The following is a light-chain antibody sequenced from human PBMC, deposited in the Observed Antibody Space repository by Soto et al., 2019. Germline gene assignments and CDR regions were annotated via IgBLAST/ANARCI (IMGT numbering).Light chain of an antibody. CDR3: GTWDASLSERV. Sequence: QSVLTQPPSLSAAPGQRVTISCSRTTSNIGTNYVSWYQQFPGTAPKVLIYDNDKRPSGIPARFSGSNSDTSATLAITGLQPGDEADYYCGTWDASLSERVFGGGTKVTVL. V-gene: IGLV1-51*01. CDR1: TSNIGTNY. CDR2: DND. J-gene: IGLJ3*02.